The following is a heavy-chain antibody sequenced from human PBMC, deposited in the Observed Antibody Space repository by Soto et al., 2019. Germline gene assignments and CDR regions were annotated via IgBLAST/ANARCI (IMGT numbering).Heavy chain of an antibody. CDR1: GFTFRSYW. J-gene: IGHJ4*02. CDR2: IKHDGSEK. D-gene: IGHD6-13*01. V-gene: IGHV3-7*03. CDR3: ARGFSAGKGSPPDF. Sequence: EVQLVESGGGLVHLGGSRRLSCAASGFTFRSYWMTWVRQAPGKGLEWVANIKHDGSEKYYVDSVKGRFTISRDNARNSVFLERKSLRAEDTAVYYCARGFSAGKGSPPDFWGQGSLVTVSS.